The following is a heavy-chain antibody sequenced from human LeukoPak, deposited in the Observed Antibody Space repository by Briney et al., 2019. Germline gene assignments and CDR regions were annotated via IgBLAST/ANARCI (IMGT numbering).Heavy chain of an antibody. CDR3: ARGYTDYDYPFDS. V-gene: IGHV3-21*04. CDR1: GFNFNKYS. Sequence: GGSLRLSCSASGFNFNKYSMNWVRQAPGKGLEWVSSIRNSSTYIYHAQSVKGRFTISRDNTKKSLYLRMDSLRVEDTAVYYCARGYTDYDYPFDSWGQGTLVTVSS. CDR2: IRNSSTYI. J-gene: IGHJ4*02. D-gene: IGHD5-12*01.